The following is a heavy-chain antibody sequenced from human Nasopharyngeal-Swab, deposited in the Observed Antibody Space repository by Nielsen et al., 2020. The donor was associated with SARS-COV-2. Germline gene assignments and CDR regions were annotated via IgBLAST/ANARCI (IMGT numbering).Heavy chain of an antibody. CDR3: ARGGWCSGGSCFGRSWFDP. J-gene: IGHJ5*02. CDR1: GGSISSSSYY. Sequence: SETLSLTCTVSGGSISSSSYYWSWIRQPPGKGLEWIGYIYYSGSTNYNPSLKSRVTISVDTSKNQFSLKLRSVTAADTAVYFCARGGWCSGGSCFGRSWFDPWGQGTLVTVSS. V-gene: IGHV4-61*01. D-gene: IGHD2-15*01. CDR2: IYYSGST.